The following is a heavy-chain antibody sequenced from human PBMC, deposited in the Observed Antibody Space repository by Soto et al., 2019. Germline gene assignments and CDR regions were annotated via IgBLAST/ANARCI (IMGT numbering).Heavy chain of an antibody. CDR2: ISYDGSYQ. D-gene: IGHD1-26*01. J-gene: IGHJ4*02. CDR1: GGSLKING. CDR3: AQDGRSGSVTRPDH. Sequence: HPKGSLKRTCAASGGSLKINGMNTVRHAPGKGLEWVAVISYDGSYQSYSDSVKGRFTISRDNSKNTLNLQMNSLRVEDSAMYYCAQDGRSGSVTRPDHWGQGTLVLVSS. V-gene: IGHV3-30*18.